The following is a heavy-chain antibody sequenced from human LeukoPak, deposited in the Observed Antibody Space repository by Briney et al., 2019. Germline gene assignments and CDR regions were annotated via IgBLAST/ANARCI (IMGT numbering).Heavy chain of an antibody. Sequence: SDTLSLTCTVSDYSITSGSYWGWIRQPPGNGLEWIANVYHRGTTYYNPSLKSRLTISVDTSKNHFSLRLSSLSAADTAIYYCARFADTNYDAFDIWGQGTLVTASS. CDR3: ARFADTNYDAFDI. CDR2: VYHRGTT. CDR1: DYSITSGSY. D-gene: IGHD4-11*01. J-gene: IGHJ3*02. V-gene: IGHV4-38-2*02.